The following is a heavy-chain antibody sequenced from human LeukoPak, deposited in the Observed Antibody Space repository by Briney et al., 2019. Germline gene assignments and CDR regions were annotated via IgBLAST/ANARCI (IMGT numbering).Heavy chain of an antibody. J-gene: IGHJ3*02. CDR2: FDPEDGET. D-gene: IGHD2-2*01. V-gene: IGHV1-24*01. CDR3: ATEGPSYCSSTSCYAFDI. CDR1: GYTLTELS. Sequence: ASVKVSCKVSGYTLTELSMHWVRQAPGKGLEWMGGFDPEDGETIYAQKFQGRVTMTEDTSTDTAYMELSSLRSEDTAVYYCATEGPSYCSSTSCYAFDIWGQGTMVTVSS.